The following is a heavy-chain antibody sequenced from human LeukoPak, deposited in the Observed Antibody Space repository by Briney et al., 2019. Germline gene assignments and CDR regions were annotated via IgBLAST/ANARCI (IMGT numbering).Heavy chain of an antibody. J-gene: IGHJ4*02. D-gene: IGHD3-22*01. CDR2: IYYSGST. V-gene: IGHV4-59*01. CDR1: GGSISSYY. Sequence: SETQSLTCTVSGGSISSYYWSWIRQPPGKGLEWIGYIYYSGSTNYNPSLKSRVTISVDTSKNQFSLKLSSVTAADTAVYYCARGFWGSTMIENWGQGTLVTVSS. CDR3: ARGFWGSTMIEN.